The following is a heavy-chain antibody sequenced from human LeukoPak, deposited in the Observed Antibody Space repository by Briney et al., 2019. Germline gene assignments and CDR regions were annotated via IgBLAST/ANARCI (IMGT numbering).Heavy chain of an antibody. CDR3: ARARITIFGVVTQHDY. V-gene: IGHV4-34*01. Sequence: SETLSLTCAVYGGSFSGYYWSWIRQPPGKGLEWIGEINHSGSTNYNPSLKSRATISVDTSKNQFSLKLSSVTAADTAVYYCARARITIFGVVTQHDYWGQGTLVTVSS. D-gene: IGHD3-3*01. J-gene: IGHJ4*02. CDR2: INHSGST. CDR1: GGSFSGYY.